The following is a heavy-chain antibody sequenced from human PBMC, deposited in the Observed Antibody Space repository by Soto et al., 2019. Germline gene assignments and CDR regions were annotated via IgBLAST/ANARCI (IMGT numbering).Heavy chain of an antibody. CDR3: ARDPRDADIDY. V-gene: IGHV4-34*01. Sequence: QVQLQQWGAGLLKPSETLSLTCAVYGVSFSGYYWSWIRQPPGKGLEWIGEINHSGSTNYNPSLKRRVTISVDTSKNQFSLKLSSVTAADTAVYYCARDPRDADIDYWGQGTLVTVSS. J-gene: IGHJ4*02. CDR2: INHSGST. CDR1: GVSFSGYY.